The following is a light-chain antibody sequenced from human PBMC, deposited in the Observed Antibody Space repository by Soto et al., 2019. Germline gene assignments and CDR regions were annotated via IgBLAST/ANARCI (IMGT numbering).Light chain of an antibody. V-gene: IGLV2-8*01. CDR1: SSDVGGYNY. CDR3: NSYAGSNNWV. CDR2: EVS. Sequence: QSVLTQPPSASGSPGQSVTISCTGTSSDVGGYNYVSWYQQHPGKAPKLMIYEVSKRPSGVPDRFSGSKSGNTASLTVSGLQAEDEADYYCNSYAGSNNWVFGGGTKVTVI. J-gene: IGLJ3*02.